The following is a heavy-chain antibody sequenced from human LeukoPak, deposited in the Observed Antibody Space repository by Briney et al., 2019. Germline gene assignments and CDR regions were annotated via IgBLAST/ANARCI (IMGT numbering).Heavy chain of an antibody. CDR3: ARDGSGGSVYSFDY. CDR1: GFNVSNNY. D-gene: IGHD3-16*01. J-gene: IGHJ4*02. V-gene: IGHV3-53*01. Sequence: GGSLRLSCAASGFNVSNNYMTWVRQAPGKGLEWVSLIYSSGSTYYADSVKGRFTISRDNSKNTLYLQVNSLRAEDTAVYYCARDGSGGSVYSFDYWGQGTLVTVSS. CDR2: IYSSGST.